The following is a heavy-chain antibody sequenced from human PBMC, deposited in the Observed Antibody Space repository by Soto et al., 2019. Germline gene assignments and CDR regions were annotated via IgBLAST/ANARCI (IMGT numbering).Heavy chain of an antibody. Sequence: GGSLRLSCAASGFTFSGSAMHWVRQASGKGLEWVGRIRSKANSYASADAASVKCRFTISRDDSKYTAYLQMNSLNTEDTAVYYCTRDLFYCSSTSCYSAFDIWGQGTMVTVSS. J-gene: IGHJ3*02. V-gene: IGHV3-73*01. CDR1: GFTFSGSA. CDR2: IRSKANSYAS. D-gene: IGHD2-2*01. CDR3: TRDLFYCSSTSCYSAFDI.